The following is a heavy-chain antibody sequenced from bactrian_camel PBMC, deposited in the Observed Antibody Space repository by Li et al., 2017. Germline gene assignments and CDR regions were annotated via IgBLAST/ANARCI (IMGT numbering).Heavy chain of an antibody. CDR1: GFTFNTAD. J-gene: IGHJ4*01. CDR2: ISKGGHNI. CDR3: AKIYDDKEYAPGYAYDF. D-gene: IGHD8*01. V-gene: IGHV3S40*01. Sequence: VQLVESGGGLVQPGGSLRLSCAASGFTFNTADMSWVRQAPGKALEWASTISKGGHNIYYTESVRGRFTISQDNAENRVYLEMNSLKPEDTAMYYCAKIYDDKEYAPGYAYDFWGQGTQVTVS.